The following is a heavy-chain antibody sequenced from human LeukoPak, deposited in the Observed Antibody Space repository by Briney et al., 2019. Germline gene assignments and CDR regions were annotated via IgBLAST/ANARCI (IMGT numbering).Heavy chain of an antibody. CDR2: IYHSGST. J-gene: IGHJ4*02. D-gene: IGHD4-23*01. V-gene: IGHV4-38-2*02. CDR1: GYSVTSGYY. Sequence: SETLSLTCTVSGYSVTSGYYWGWIRQPPGKGLEWIGSIYHSGSTYYNPSIKSRVTISIDTSKTQFSLKLSSVTAADTAMYYCARVLSGGNSGAHYWGQGTLVTVSS. CDR3: ARVLSGGNSGAHY.